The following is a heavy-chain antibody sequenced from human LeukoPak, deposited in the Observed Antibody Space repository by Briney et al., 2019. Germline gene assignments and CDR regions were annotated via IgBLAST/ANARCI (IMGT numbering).Heavy chain of an antibody. Sequence: GGSLRLSCAASGFTFSSYGMHWVRQAPGKGLEWVAVIWYDGSNKYYADSVKGRFTISRDNSKNTLYLQMNSLRAEDTAVYYCARVRNRGWTRDAFDIWGQGTMVTVSS. J-gene: IGHJ3*02. D-gene: IGHD6-19*01. CDR2: IWYDGSNK. V-gene: IGHV3-30*19. CDR3: ARVRNRGWTRDAFDI. CDR1: GFTFSSYG.